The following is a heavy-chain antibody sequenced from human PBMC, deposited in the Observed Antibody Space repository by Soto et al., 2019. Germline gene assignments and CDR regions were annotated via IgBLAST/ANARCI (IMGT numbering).Heavy chain of an antibody. D-gene: IGHD3-10*01. CDR2: IRGDGGDS. CDR1: GFTFKNHW. CDR3: ARDAVAGSGSLDS. V-gene: IGHV3-74*01. J-gene: IGHJ4*02. Sequence: GGSLRLSCAASGFTFKNHWMHWVRQAPGKGLVWVSRIRGDGGDSNYADSVKGRCSISRDNARDTLSLQLNNLRGEDTAVYYCARDAVAGSGSLDSWGQGILVTVSS.